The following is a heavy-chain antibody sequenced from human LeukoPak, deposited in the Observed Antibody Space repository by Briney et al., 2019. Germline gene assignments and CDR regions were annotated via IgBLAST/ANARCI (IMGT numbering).Heavy chain of an antibody. CDR1: GYTFTSYD. V-gene: IGHV1-8*01. CDR3: ARARSIEARRRYYYYLDV. CDR2: MNPNSGNT. Sequence: ASVKVSCKASGYTFTSYDINWVRQATGQGLEWMGWMNPNSGNTGYAQKFQGRVTMTRNTSISTAYMELSSLRSEDTAVYYCARARSIEARRRYYYYLDVWGKGTTFT. J-gene: IGHJ6*03. D-gene: IGHD6-6*01.